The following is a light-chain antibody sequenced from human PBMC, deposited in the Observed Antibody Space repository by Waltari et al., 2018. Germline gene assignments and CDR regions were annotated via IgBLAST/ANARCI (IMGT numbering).Light chain of an antibody. CDR1: RGHSSNV. Sequence: QLVLTQSPSASASLGASVRLTCTLSRGHSSNVIAWHQQQPEKGPRYLMRVNSDGSHSKGDEIPDRFSGSSSGAARYLTISSLQSEDEADYYCQTGGHGTWVFGGGTKLTVL. V-gene: IGLV4-69*01. CDR2: VNSDGSH. J-gene: IGLJ3*02. CDR3: QTGGHGTWV.